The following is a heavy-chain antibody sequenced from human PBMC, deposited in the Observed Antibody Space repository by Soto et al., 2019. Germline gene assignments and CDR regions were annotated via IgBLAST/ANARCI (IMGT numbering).Heavy chain of an antibody. CDR2: ISGSDSST. J-gene: IGHJ4*02. D-gene: IGHD2-8*02. CDR1: GFIFSSCA. Sequence: EVQLLESGGGLVQPGGSLRLSCAASGFIFSSCAMSWVRQAPGKGLEWVSGISGSDSSTYYADSVKGRFTISRDNSKSTLYLQMNSLRAEDTAVYYCAKDWGRVLGAENYWYYWGQGTLVTVSS. CDR3: AKDWGRVLGAENYWYY. V-gene: IGHV3-23*01.